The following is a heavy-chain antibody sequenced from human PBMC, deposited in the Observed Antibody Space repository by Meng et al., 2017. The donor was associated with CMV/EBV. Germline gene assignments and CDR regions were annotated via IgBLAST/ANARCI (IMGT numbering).Heavy chain of an antibody. D-gene: IGHD4-11*01. CDR3: AKGGVYSSSWGDY. J-gene: IGHJ4*02. CDR2: ISASGGST. V-gene: IGHV3-23*01. CDR1: GFTFDDYA. Sequence: GESLKISCAASGFTFDDYAMHWVRQAPGKGLEWVSAISASGGSTYYADSVKGRFTISRDNSKNTLYLQMNSLRAEDTAVYYCAKGGVYSSSWGDYWGQGTLVTVSS.